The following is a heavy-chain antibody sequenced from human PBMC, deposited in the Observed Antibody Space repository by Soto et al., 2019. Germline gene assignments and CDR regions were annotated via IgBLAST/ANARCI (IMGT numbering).Heavy chain of an antibody. CDR2: TSSYGTYT. V-gene: IGHV3-30*18. J-gene: IGHJ4*02. CDR1: GFHFSTYG. Sequence: QVQLMESGGGVVQPGRSLRLSCEASGFHFSTYGIHWVLQAPGKGLEWVAVTSSYGTYTHYADSVKGRFTISRDNSKNTVYLHINSLRAEDTAVYFCEKDVIGYCSVPHCHIFDFWGQGPVVTVAS. D-gene: IGHD2-15*01. CDR3: EKDVIGYCSVPHCHIFDF.